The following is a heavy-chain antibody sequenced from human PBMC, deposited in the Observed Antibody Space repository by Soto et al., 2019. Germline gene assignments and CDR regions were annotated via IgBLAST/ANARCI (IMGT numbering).Heavy chain of an antibody. CDR3: ARGGSGCYKDGMDV. D-gene: IGHD6-19*01. CDR2: ISYDGSNK. Sequence: QVQLVESGGGVVQPGRSLRLSCAASGFTFSSYAMHWVRQAPVKGLEWVAVISYDGSNKYYADSVKGRFTISRDNSKNTLYLQVNRLGAEDTAVYYCARGGSGCYKDGMDVWGQGTTVTVSS. CDR1: GFTFSSYA. J-gene: IGHJ6*02. V-gene: IGHV3-30-3*01.